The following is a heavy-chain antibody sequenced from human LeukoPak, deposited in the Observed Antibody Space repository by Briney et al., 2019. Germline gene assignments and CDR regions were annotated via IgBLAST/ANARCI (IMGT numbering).Heavy chain of an antibody. CDR2: ISYDGTNK. Sequence: GGSLRLSCAASGFTFSNYGIHWVRQAPGKGLEWVSFISYDGTNKNYADSVKGRFTISRDNSRNTLYLQMNSLRAEDTAVYYCAKRAEAVAGYYGMDVWGQGTTVTVSS. CDR3: AKRAEAVAGYYGMDV. J-gene: IGHJ6*02. D-gene: IGHD6-19*01. CDR1: GFTFSNYG. V-gene: IGHV3-30*18.